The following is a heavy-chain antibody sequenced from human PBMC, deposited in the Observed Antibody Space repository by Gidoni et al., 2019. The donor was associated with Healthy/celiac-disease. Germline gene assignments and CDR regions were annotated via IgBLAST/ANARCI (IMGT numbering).Heavy chain of an antibody. CDR2: IYYSGST. Sequence: QVQLQESGPGLLKPSQTLSLTCTVSGGPISSGGYYWCWIRQHPGKGLEWIGYIYYSGSTYYNPSLKSRVTISVDTSKNQFSLKLSSVTAADTAVYDCARGVRYGDYDGYFDYWGQGTLVTVSS. CDR3: ARGVRYGDYDGYFDY. D-gene: IGHD4-17*01. CDR1: GGPISSGGYY. V-gene: IGHV4-31*03. J-gene: IGHJ4*02.